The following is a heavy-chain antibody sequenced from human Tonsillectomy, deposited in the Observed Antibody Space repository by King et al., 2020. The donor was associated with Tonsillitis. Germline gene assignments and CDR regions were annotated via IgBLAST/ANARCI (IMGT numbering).Heavy chain of an antibody. V-gene: IGHV3-15*01. J-gene: IGHJ4*02. CDR1: GFTISNAW. Sequence: VQLVESGGGLVKPGGSLRLSCAASGFTISNAWMSWVRQAPGKGLEWVGRIKRKIVGGTTDYAAPVKGRFTITIADSKNTLYLQMNSLKTEDTALYYCSTAYYYDSSGYYYLPFDYWGQGTLVTVSS. CDR3: STAYYYDSSGYYYLPFDY. CDR2: IKRKIVGGTT. D-gene: IGHD3-22*01.